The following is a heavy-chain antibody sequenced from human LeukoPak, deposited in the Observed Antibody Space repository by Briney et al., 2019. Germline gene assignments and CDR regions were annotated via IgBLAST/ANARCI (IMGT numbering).Heavy chain of an antibody. V-gene: IGHV1-18*01. CDR1: DYTFTTYG. Sequence: ASVKVSCKTSDYTFTTYGISWVRQAPGQGLEWMGWISPYNDNTEYAQKFQGRVTMTTDTSTSTAYMELRSLRSDDTAVYYCAKDPPHSSGPNSPCFEFWGQGTLVTVSS. CDR3: AKDPPHSSGPNSPCFEF. D-gene: IGHD6-19*01. J-gene: IGHJ4*02. CDR2: ISPYNDNT.